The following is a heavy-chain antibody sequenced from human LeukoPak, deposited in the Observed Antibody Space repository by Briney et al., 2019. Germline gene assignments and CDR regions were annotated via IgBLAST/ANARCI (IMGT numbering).Heavy chain of an antibody. D-gene: IGHD4-11*01. CDR2: VNHSGST. V-gene: IGHV4-34*01. J-gene: IGHJ6*03. CDR1: GGSISSYY. CDR3: ARGNMWDYRRYYYYMDV. Sequence: SETLSLTCTVSGGSISSYYWSWIRQPPGKGLEWIGEVNHSGSTNYNPSLKSRVTISVDTSKNQFSLKLNSVTAADTAIYYCARGNMWDYRRYYYYMDVWGKGTTVTVSS.